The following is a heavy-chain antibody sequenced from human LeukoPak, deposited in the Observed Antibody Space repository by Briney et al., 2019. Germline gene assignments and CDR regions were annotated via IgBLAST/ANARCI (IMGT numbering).Heavy chain of an antibody. CDR3: ARDQYYYDSSGSAWHAFDI. Sequence: GGSLRLSCAASGFTFSSYAMSWVRQAPGKGLEWVANIKQDGSEKYYVDSVKGRFTISRDNAKNSLYLQMNSLRAEDTAVYYCARDQYYYDSSGSAWHAFDIWGQGTMVTVSS. J-gene: IGHJ3*02. D-gene: IGHD3-22*01. CDR2: IKQDGSEK. V-gene: IGHV3-7*03. CDR1: GFTFSSYA.